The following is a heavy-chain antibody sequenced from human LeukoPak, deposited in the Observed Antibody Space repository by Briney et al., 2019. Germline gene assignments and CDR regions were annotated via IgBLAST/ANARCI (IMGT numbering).Heavy chain of an antibody. CDR1: GFTFSSYG. D-gene: IGHD3-3*01. CDR3: ARSSSGHYDFWSGYYWFDY. J-gene: IGHJ4*02. V-gene: IGHV3-21*01. CDR2: ISSSSSYI. Sequence: PGGSLRLSCAASGFTFSSYGMHWVRQAPGKGLEWVSSISSSSSYIYYADSVKGRFTISRDNAKNSLYLQMNSLRAEDTAVYYCARSSSGHYDFWSGYYWFDYWGQGTLVTVSS.